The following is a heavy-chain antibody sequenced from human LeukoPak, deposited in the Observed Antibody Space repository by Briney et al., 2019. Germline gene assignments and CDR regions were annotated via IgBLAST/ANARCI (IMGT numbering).Heavy chain of an antibody. CDR2: IYYNERS. Sequence: NPSETLSLTCTVSGDSISSYFWSWIRQPPGKGLEWIGYIYYNERSNYNPSLKSRVTISVDTSKNQFSLKLSSVTAADTAVYYCARGGYSGSYYWGQGTLVTVSS. J-gene: IGHJ4*02. CDR3: ARGGYSGSYY. V-gene: IGHV4-59*12. D-gene: IGHD3-10*01. CDR1: GDSISSYF.